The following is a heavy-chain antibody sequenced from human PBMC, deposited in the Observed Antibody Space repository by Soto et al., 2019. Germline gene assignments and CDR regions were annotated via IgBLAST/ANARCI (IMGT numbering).Heavy chain of an antibody. D-gene: IGHD3-16*02. CDR2: NNHSGSA. V-gene: IGHV4-34*01. CDR3: AKSGSYRYFDS. CDR1: GGSFTDYY. J-gene: IGHJ4*02. Sequence: QVQLQQWGAGLLKPSETLSLTCAVYGGSFTDYYWSWVRHPPGKGLEWIGENNHSGSATYNPSLKSRVTVSVDTSKNQFSLRLTSVTAADTAVYYCAKSGSYRYFDSWGQGTLVTVSS.